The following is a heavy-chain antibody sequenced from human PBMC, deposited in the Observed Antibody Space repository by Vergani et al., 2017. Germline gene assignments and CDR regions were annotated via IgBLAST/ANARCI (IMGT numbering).Heavy chain of an antibody. V-gene: IGHV4-38-2*02. Sequence: QVQLQESGPGLVKPSQTLSLTCTVSGGSISSGYYWGWIRQPPGKGLEWIGSIHHSGSTYYNPSLKSRFTISVDTSKNQFSLKLSSVTAADTAVYYCARAGITIFGVAYPDYWGQGTLVTVSS. CDR1: GGSISSGYY. D-gene: IGHD3-3*01. CDR2: IHHSGST. J-gene: IGHJ4*02. CDR3: ARAGITIFGVAYPDY.